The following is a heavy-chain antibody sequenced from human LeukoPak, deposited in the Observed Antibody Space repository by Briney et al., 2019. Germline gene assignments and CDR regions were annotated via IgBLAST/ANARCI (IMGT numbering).Heavy chain of an antibody. CDR1: GGSISSYY. CDR2: IYYSGGT. V-gene: IGHV4-59*08. J-gene: IGHJ4*02. CDR3: ASSAAGLAY. Sequence: SSETLSLTCTVSGGSISSYYWSWIRQPPGKRLEWIGYIYYSGGTNYNPSLKSRVTISVDTSKSQFSLKLSSVTAADTAVYYCASSAAGLAYWGQGTLVTVSS. D-gene: IGHD6-13*01.